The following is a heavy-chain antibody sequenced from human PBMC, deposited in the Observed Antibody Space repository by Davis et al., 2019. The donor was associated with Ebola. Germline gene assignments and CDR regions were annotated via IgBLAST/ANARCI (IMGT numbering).Heavy chain of an antibody. V-gene: IGHV3-21*01. CDR3: AKVPEAPSSSWYWDYYYYGMDV. J-gene: IGHJ6*04. CDR1: GFTFSSYS. Sequence: GESLKISCAASGFTFSSYSMNWVRQAPGKGLEWVSSISSSSSYIYYADSVKGRFTISRDNAKNSLYLQMNSLRAEDTAVYYCAKVPEAPSSSWYWDYYYYGMDVWGKGTTVTVSS. CDR2: ISSSSSYI. D-gene: IGHD6-13*01.